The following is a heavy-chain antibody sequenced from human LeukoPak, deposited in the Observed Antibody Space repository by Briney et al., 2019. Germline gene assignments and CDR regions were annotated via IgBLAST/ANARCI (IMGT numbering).Heavy chain of an antibody. CDR1: GFTFSSYE. D-gene: IGHD1-7*01. Sequence: GGSLRLSCAASGFTFSSYEMNWVRQAPGKGLEWVSYISSSGSTIYYADSVKGRFTISRDNAKNSLYLQMNGLRAEDTAAHYCARGATDTTRWFDPWGQGTLVTVSS. V-gene: IGHV3-48*03. CDR3: ARGATDTTRWFDP. CDR2: ISSSGSTI. J-gene: IGHJ5*02.